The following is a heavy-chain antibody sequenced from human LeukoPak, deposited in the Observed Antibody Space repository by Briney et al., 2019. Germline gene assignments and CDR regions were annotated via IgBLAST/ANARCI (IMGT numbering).Heavy chain of an antibody. CDR2: MNPNSGNT. CDR1: GGTFSSYA. D-gene: IGHD6-19*01. CDR3: ARGGYSSGWYNYY. V-gene: IGHV1-8*03. Sequence: ASVKISCKASGGTFSSYAISWVRQAPGQGLEWMGWMNPNSGNTGYAQKFQGRVTITRNTSISTAYMELSSLRSEDTAVYYCARGGYSSGWYNYYWGQGTLVTVSS. J-gene: IGHJ4*02.